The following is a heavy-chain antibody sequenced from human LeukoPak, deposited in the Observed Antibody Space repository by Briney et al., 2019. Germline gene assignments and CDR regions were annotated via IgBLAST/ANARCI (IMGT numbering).Heavy chain of an antibody. CDR1: GFTFSTYW. Sequence: PGGSLRLSCAASGFTFSTYWMSWVRQAPGKGLEWVANIKEDGSERYYVDSVKGRFTISRDIARNSLYLQMNSLRAEDTAVYYCARDYWASDYWGQGTLVTVSS. CDR2: IKEDGSER. J-gene: IGHJ4*02. D-gene: IGHD2-8*02. V-gene: IGHV3-7*01. CDR3: ARDYWASDY.